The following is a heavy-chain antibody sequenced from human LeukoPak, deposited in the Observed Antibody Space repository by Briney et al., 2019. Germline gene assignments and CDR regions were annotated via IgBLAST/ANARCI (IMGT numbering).Heavy chain of an antibody. D-gene: IGHD3-22*01. V-gene: IGHV1-8*01. CDR3: ARDPVDGVVVNAFDY. Sequence: ASVKVSCKASGYTFTGYDINWVRQATGQGLEWMGWMNPNSGNTGYAQKFQGRVTMTRNTSISTAYMELSSLRSDDTAVYYCARDPVDGVVVNAFDYWGQGTLVTVSS. J-gene: IGHJ4*02. CDR1: GYTFTGYD. CDR2: MNPNSGNT.